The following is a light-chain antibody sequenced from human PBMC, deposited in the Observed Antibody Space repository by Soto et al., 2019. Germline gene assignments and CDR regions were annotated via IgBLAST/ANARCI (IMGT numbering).Light chain of an antibody. J-gene: IGLJ3*02. V-gene: IGLV2-14*01. CDR2: EVI. CDR3: SSFTSSSTWV. CDR1: SSDIGRYDY. Sequence: QAVVTQPASVSGSPGQSITISCTGTSSDIGRYDYVSWFQQHPGRAPKLLIYEVINRPSGVSIRFSGSKSGSTASLTISGLQAEDEADFYCSSFTSSSTWVFGGGTQLTVL.